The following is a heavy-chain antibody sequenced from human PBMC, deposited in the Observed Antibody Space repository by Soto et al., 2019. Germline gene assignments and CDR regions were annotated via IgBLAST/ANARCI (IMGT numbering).Heavy chain of an antibody. CDR2: IYTSGST. J-gene: IGHJ5*02. CDR3: ARDPGYCSSTSCPAQNWFDP. Sequence: SSETLSLTCTASGGSISSYYWSWIRQPAGKGLEWIGRIYTSGSTNYNPSLKSRVTMSVDTSKNQFSLKLSSVTAADTAVYYCARDPGYCSSTSCPAQNWFDPWGQGTLVTVAS. CDR1: GGSISSYY. V-gene: IGHV4-4*07. D-gene: IGHD2-2*01.